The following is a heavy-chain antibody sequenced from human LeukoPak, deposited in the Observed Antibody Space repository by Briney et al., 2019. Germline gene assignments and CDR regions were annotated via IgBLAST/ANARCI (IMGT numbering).Heavy chain of an antibody. CDR2: IIPIFGTA. CDR3: ATRIYYDSSGYYPFDY. J-gene: IGHJ4*02. D-gene: IGHD3-22*01. V-gene: IGHV1-69*13. Sequence: SVKVSCKASGGTFSSYAISWVQQAPGQGLEWMGGIIPIFGTANYAQKFQGRVTITADESTSTAYMELSSLRSEDTAVYYCATRIYYDSSGYYPFDYWGQGTLVTVSS. CDR1: GGTFSSYA.